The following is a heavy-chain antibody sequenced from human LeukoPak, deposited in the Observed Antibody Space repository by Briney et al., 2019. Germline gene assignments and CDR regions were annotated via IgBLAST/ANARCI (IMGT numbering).Heavy chain of an antibody. J-gene: IGHJ4*02. CDR2: ISSSSSYI. CDR3: ARVEDDDSEDY. D-gene: IGHD3-22*01. CDR1: GFTFSSYS. V-gene: IGHV3-21*01. Sequence: GGSLRLSCAASGFTFSSYSMNWVRQAPGKGLEWVSSISSSSSYIYYADSVKGRFTISRDNAKNSLYLQVNSLRAEDTAVYYCARVEDDDSEDYWGQGTLVTVSS.